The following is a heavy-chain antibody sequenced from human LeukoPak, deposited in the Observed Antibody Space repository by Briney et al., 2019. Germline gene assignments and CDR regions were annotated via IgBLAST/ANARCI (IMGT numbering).Heavy chain of an antibody. CDR1: GGSISSYY. Sequence: PSETLSLTCTVSGGSISSYYWSWIRQPPGKGLEWIGYIYYSGSTNYNPSLKSRVTISVDKSKNQFSLKLSSVTAADTAVYYCARLSTTGTHWFDPWGQGTLVTVSS. D-gene: IGHD1-1*01. J-gene: IGHJ5*02. V-gene: IGHV4-59*12. CDR3: ARLSTTGTHWFDP. CDR2: IYYSGST.